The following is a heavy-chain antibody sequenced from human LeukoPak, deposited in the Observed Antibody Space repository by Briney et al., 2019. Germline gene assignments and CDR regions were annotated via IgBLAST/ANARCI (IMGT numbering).Heavy chain of an antibody. CDR1: GDSISSSSYY. D-gene: IGHD3-9*01. CDR2: VYYSGSA. V-gene: IGHV4-39*07. CDR3: ASAKYYDILTGPLDY. Sequence: SETLSLTCTVSGDSISSSSYYWGWIRQPPGKGLEWIGSVYYSGSASYNPSLKSRVTISVDTSKNQFSLKLSSVTAADTAVYYCASAKYYDILTGPLDYWGQGTLVTVFS. J-gene: IGHJ4*02.